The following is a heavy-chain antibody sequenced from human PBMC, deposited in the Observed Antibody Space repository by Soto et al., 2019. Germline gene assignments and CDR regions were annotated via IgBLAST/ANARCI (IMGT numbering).Heavy chain of an antibody. CDR2: INHSGST. Sequence: PAESLSLTCAVYGGSFSGYYWSWIRQPPGKGLEWIADINHSGSTNYNASLKRRVTISVDTSKNKFSLQLSYVTAADTAVYYCARGGPPYCSGGSSYSRANWFDPGGQGTLVPVS. V-gene: IGHV4-34*01. CDR3: ARGGPPYCSGGSSYSRANWFDP. D-gene: IGHD2-15*01. J-gene: IGHJ5*02. CDR1: GGSFSGYY.